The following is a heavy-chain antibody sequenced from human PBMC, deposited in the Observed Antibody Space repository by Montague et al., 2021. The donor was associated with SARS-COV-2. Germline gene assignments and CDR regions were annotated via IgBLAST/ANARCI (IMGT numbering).Heavy chain of an antibody. J-gene: IGHJ6*03. CDR3: ARLGDGVVPSPILGVGPYYSYYYMDV. Sequence: SETLSLTCAVHGGSFSTYSWNWIRQPPGKGLEWIGEIHHGGSTNYNPSLKSRVTISADTSKNQFSLKLTSVAAADTAAYYCARLGDGVVPSPILGVGPYYSYYYMDVWGEGTTVTVSS. V-gene: IGHV4-34*01. D-gene: IGHD3-10*01. CDR2: IHHGGST. CDR1: GGSFSTYS.